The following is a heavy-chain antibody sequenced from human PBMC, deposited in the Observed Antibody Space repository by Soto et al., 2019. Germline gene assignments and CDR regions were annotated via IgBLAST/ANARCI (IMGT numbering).Heavy chain of an antibody. Sequence: SVKVSCKASGFTFTSSAVQWVRQARGQRLEWIGWIGVGSGNRHYAQKFQERVTITRDMSTNTAYMELSSLRSEDTAVYYCAALGVNFDHWGQGTLVTGS. D-gene: IGHD2-8*01. V-gene: IGHV1-58*01. CDR3: AALGVNFDH. CDR1: GFTFTSSA. CDR2: IGVGSGNR. J-gene: IGHJ4*02.